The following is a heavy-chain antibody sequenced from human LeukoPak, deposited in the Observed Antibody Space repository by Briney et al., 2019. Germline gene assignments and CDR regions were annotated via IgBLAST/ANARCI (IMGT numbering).Heavy chain of an antibody. CDR3: ARARSSSRGAFDI. V-gene: IGHV4-4*02. CDR2: IYHSGRT. D-gene: IGHD6-13*01. Sequence: PSGTLSLTCAVSGGSISSTNWWSWVRQPPGKGLEWIGEIYHSGRTNYSPSLKSRVTISIDKSENRFSLKLSSVTAADTAVYYCARARSSSRGAFDIWGQGTMVTVSS. J-gene: IGHJ3*02. CDR1: GGSISSTNW.